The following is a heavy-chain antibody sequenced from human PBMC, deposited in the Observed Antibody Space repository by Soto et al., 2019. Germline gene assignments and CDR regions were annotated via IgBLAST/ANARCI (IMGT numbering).Heavy chain of an antibody. CDR2: IKQDGGEK. D-gene: IGHD2-15*01. CDR3: AREVDYCNGGSCYFWFDP. Sequence: EVQLVESGGGLVQPGGSLRLSCAASGFTFSTYWMSWVRQAPGKGLEWVANIKQDGGEKFYVDSVKGRFTISRDNAKNSLYLQMNSLRAEDTAVYYCAREVDYCNGGSCYFWFDPWGQGTLVTVSS. J-gene: IGHJ5*02. CDR1: GFTFSTYW. V-gene: IGHV3-7*01.